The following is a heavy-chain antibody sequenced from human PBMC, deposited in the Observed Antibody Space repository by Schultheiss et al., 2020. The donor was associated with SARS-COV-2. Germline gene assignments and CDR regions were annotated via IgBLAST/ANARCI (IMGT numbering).Heavy chain of an antibody. V-gene: IGHV4-39*07. D-gene: IGHD3-22*01. CDR1: GGSVSSGSYY. CDR2: INHSGST. Sequence: SETLSLTCTVSGGSVSSGSYYWSWIRQPPGKGLEWIGEINHSGSTNYNPSLKSRVTISVDTSKNQFSLKLSSVTAADTAVYYCARDRGYYDSSGYLYFDYWGQGTLVTVSS. CDR3: ARDRGYYDSSGYLYFDY. J-gene: IGHJ4*02.